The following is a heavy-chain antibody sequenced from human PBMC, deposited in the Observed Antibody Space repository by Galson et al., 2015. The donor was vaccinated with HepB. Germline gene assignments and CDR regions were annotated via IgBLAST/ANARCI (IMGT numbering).Heavy chain of an antibody. CDR3: AGNPASYDYYNMDV. D-gene: IGHD6-25*01. Sequence: SLRLSCAASGFSFSSHSMCWVRQAPGKGLEWVAYISAGSTGRFYGASVKGRFTISRDNAKNSVYLHMNNLRAEDTAVYYCAGNPASYDYYNMDVWGRGTTVTVSS. V-gene: IGHV3-48*01. CDR2: ISAGSTGR. CDR1: GFSFSSHS. J-gene: IGHJ6*02.